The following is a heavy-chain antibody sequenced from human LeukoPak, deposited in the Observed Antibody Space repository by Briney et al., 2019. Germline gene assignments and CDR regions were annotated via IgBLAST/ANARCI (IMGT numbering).Heavy chain of an antibody. CDR3: ARDKYSSSSFDY. V-gene: IGHV4-61*08. CDR1: GGSISSGDYY. Sequence: SQTLSLTCTVSGGSISSGDYYWSWIRQPPGKGLEWIGYIYYSGSTNYNPSLKSRVTISVDTSRNQFSLKLGSVTAADTAVYYCARDKYSSSSFDYWGQGTLVTVSS. D-gene: IGHD6-6*01. J-gene: IGHJ4*02. CDR2: IYYSGST.